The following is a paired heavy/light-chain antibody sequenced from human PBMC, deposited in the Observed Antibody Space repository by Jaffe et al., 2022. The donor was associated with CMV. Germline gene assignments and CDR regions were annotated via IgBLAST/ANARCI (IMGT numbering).Heavy chain of an antibody. CDR2: INPGGGAT. V-gene: IGHV1-46*01. CDR3: AYSSGYYVFNT. D-gene: IGHD6-19*01. Sequence: QVQLVQSGAEVKKPGASVKVSCKASGYTASNYFIHWVRLAPGQGLEWMAIINPGGGATGYAQRFQGRLTVTRDTSTSTVYMDLGSLRPEDTAFYYCAYSSGYYVFNTWGQGTLVSVSS. CDR1: GYTASNYF. J-gene: IGHJ5*02.
Light chain of an antibody. Sequence: DIQMTQSPSSLSASVGDRVTITCRAGQSIANYVNWYQHQPGKAPKVLISSTSILESGVPSRFSGSGSGTDFTLTISNLQPEDFATYYCQQSYSTPITFGQGTRLDIK. CDR3: QQSYSTPIT. CDR2: STS. CDR1: QSIANY. V-gene: IGKV1-39*01. J-gene: IGKJ5*01.